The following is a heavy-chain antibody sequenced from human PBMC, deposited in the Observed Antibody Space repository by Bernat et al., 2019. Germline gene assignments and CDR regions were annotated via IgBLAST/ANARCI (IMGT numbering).Heavy chain of an antibody. Sequence: EVQLVQSGAEVKKLGESLKISCKGSGYSFTSYWIGWVRQMPGKGLEWMGIIYPGDSDTRYSPSFQGQVTISADKSISTAYLQWSSLKASDTAMYYCARPGYSSSWVDAFDIWGQGTMVTVSS. J-gene: IGHJ3*02. CDR1: GYSFTSYW. D-gene: IGHD6-13*01. V-gene: IGHV5-51*01. CDR2: IYPGDSDT. CDR3: ARPGYSSSWVDAFDI.